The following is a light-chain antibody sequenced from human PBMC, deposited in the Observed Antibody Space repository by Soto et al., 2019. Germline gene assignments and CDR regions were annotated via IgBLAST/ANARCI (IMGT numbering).Light chain of an antibody. V-gene: IGLV2-23*02. CDR1: SGDVGSYDL. Sequence: QSVLTQPASVSGSPGQSITISCSGASGDVGSYDLVSWYQQHPGRAPKLIIYEVDERPSGISNRFSGSKSGNTASLTISGLQAEDEADYYCCSYAGSSSGVLGGGTKLTVL. CDR3: CSYAGSSSGV. CDR2: EVD. J-gene: IGLJ3*02.